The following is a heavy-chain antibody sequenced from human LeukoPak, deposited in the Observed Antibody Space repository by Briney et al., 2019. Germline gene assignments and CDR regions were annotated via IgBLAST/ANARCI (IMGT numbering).Heavy chain of an antibody. CDR1: GYTFTIYY. D-gene: IGHD1-26*01. CDR3: ASPQPYSGSYYAYAFDI. Sequence: ASVKVSCKASGYTFTIYYMHWVRQAPGQGLEWMGIINPSGGSTSYAQKFQGRVTMTRDTSTSTVYMELSSLRSEDTAVYYCASPQPYSGSYYAYAFDIWGQGTMVTVSS. V-gene: IGHV1-46*01. J-gene: IGHJ3*02. CDR2: INPSGGST.